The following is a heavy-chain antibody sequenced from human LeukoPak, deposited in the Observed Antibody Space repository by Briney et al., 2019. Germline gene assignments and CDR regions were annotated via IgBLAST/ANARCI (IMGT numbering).Heavy chain of an antibody. J-gene: IGHJ4*02. V-gene: IGHV4-34*01. D-gene: IGHD3-22*01. CDR3: ATRTYYYDNSALSHEY. CDR1: GGSFTGHY. Sequence: SETLSLTCGVYGGSFTGHYWKWVRQPPGKGLEWIGEIDHSGGTNYNPSLNNRVSISVDVSENQFSLKLNSVTAADTPVYYCATRTYYYDNSALSHEYWGQGIQVIVSS. CDR2: IDHSGGT.